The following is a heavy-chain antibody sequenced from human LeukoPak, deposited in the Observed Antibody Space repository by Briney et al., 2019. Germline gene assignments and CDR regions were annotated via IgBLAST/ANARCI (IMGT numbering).Heavy chain of an antibody. CDR3: AKELKSGGWPFHY. CDR2: ISSSSDYT. Sequence: GGSLRLSCVASGFTFSDYYMSWIRQAPGKGLEWVSYISSSSDYTNYADSVRGRFTISRDNSRNTLFLQMNSLRADDTALYYCAKELKSGGWPFHYWGQGALVTVSS. J-gene: IGHJ4*02. V-gene: IGHV3-11*05. D-gene: IGHD6-19*01. CDR1: GFTFSDYY.